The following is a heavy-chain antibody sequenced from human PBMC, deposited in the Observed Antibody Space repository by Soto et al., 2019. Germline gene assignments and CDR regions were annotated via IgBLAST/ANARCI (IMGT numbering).Heavy chain of an antibody. CDR3: AREVVLRYFCWFHKPTFDY. D-gene: IGHD3-9*01. J-gene: IGHJ4*02. V-gene: IGHV3-7*01. Sequence: EVQLVESGGGLVQPGGSLRLSCAASGFTFSSYWMSWVRQAPGKGLEWVANIKQDGSEKYYVDSVKGRFTISRDNAKNSLYLQLNSLRAEDTAVYYCAREVVLRYFCWFHKPTFDYWGQGTLVTVSS. CDR1: GFTFSSYW. CDR2: IKQDGSEK.